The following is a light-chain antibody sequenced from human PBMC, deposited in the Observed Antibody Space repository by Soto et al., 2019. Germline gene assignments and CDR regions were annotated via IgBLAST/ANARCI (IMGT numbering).Light chain of an antibody. CDR2: RNT. V-gene: IGLV1-47*01. J-gene: IGLJ2*01. CDR3: AIWDDKLSGL. CDR1: NPTSDNHY. Sequence: QSLLTQPPSASGTPGQRVTISCSASNPTSDNHYVYWYQQVPGTPPKLLIYRNTQRPSGVPDRFSASRSGTSASLAISGLRSEDEADYYCAIWDDKLSGLFGGGTKLTVL.